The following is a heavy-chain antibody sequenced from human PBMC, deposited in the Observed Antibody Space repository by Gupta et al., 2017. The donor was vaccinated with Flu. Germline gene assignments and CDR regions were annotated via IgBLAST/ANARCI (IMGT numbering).Heavy chain of an antibody. Sequence: EVQLVESGGGLVKPGGSLRLSCAASGFSFSSYSMNWVRQAPGKGLEWVSSFSSSSNYIYYADSVKGRFTISRDDAKNSLYLQMNSLRAEDTAVYYCARDRGYSGYDYPTQVWFDPWGQGTLVTVSS. J-gene: IGHJ5*02. CDR2: FSSSSNYI. CDR1: GFSFSSYS. D-gene: IGHD5-12*01. CDR3: ARDRGYSGYDYPTQVWFDP. V-gene: IGHV3-21*02.